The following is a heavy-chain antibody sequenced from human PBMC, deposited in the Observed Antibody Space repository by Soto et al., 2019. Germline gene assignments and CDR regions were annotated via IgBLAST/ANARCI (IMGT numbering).Heavy chain of an antibody. CDR2: MSYSGGT. CDR3: ARARVISSRNWFDP. D-gene: IGHD6-6*01. J-gene: IGHJ5*02. V-gene: IGHV4-31*03. CDR1: NGSINRGGYY. Sequence: QVQLQESGPGLVEPSQTLSLTCTISNGSINRGGYYWSWIRQHPGKCLEWVGYMSYSGGTYYSPSLKSRVTISVDTSKTQLSLKLSSVTAADTAIYFCARARVISSRNWFDPWGQGTLVTVSS.